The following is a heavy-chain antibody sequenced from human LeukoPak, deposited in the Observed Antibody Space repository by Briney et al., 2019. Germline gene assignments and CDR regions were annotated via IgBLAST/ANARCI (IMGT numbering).Heavy chain of an antibody. CDR2: ISGSSGVI. V-gene: IGHV3-48*04. CDR1: GFTFSSDS. Sequence: PGGSLRLSCAASGFTFSSDSMNWARQGPGKGLEWVSFISGSSGVIYYADSVKGRFTISRDNAKNSLYLQMNSLRAEDTAVYYCARGGSYYRGRCEADYWGQGTLVTVSS. D-gene: IGHD1-26*01. J-gene: IGHJ4*02. CDR3: ARGGSYYRGRCEADY.